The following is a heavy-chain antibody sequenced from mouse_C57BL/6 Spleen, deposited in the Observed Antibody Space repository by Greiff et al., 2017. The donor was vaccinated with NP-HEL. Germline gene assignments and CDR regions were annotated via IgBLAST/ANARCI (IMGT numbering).Heavy chain of an antibody. J-gene: IGHJ2*01. CDR1: GYTFTSYW. Sequence: VQLHQSGAELVKPGASVKMSCKASGYTFTSYWITWVKQRPGQGLEWIGDIYPGSGSTNYNEKFKSKATLTVDTSSSTAYMQLSSLTSEDSAVYYCARGLTGTFDYWGQGTTLTVSS. V-gene: IGHV1-55*01. CDR3: ARGLTGTFDY. CDR2: IYPGSGST. D-gene: IGHD4-1*01.